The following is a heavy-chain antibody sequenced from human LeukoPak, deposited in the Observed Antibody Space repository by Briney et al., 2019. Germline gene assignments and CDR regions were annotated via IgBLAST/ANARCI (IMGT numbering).Heavy chain of an antibody. CDR3: ARWGTYSSSWLGAFDI. CDR2: IKPDGSEK. J-gene: IGHJ3*02. Sequence: PGGSLRLSCAASGFTFNSFWMTWVRQAPGKGLEWVANIKPDGSEKYYVDSVKGRFTISRDSAKKSLYLQMNSLRAEDTAVYYCARWGTYSSSWLGAFDIWGQGTMVTVSS. V-gene: IGHV3-7*02. D-gene: IGHD6-13*01. CDR1: GFTFNSFW.